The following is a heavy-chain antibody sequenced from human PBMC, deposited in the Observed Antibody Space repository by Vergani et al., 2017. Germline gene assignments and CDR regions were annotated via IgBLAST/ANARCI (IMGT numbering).Heavy chain of an antibody. Sequence: QLQLQESGPGLVKPSETLSLTCTVSGGSISSSSYYWGWIRQPPGKGLEWIGSIYYSGSTFYNPSLKSRVTISVDTSKNQFSLKLSAVTAADTAVFYCARVNYVWGSYRYFDYWGQGTLVTVSS. D-gene: IGHD3-16*02. J-gene: IGHJ4*02. CDR2: IYYSGST. CDR1: GGSISSSSYY. CDR3: ARVNYVWGSYRYFDY. V-gene: IGHV4-39*07.